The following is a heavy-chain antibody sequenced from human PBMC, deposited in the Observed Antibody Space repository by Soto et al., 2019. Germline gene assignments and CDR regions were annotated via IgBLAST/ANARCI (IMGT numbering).Heavy chain of an antibody. CDR2: IIPIFGTA. V-gene: IGHV1-69*13. J-gene: IGHJ5*02. Sequence: EASVKVSCKASGGTFSSYAISWVRQAPGQGLEWMGGIIPIFGTANYAQKFQGRVTITADESTSTAYMELSSLRSEDTAVYYCARRLGGGSGWHTLWYNWFDPWGQGTLVTVSS. D-gene: IGHD6-19*01. CDR1: GGTFSSYA. CDR3: ARRLGGGSGWHTLWYNWFDP.